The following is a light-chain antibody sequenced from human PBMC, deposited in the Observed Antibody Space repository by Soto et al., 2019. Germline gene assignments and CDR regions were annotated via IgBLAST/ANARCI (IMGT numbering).Light chain of an antibody. J-gene: IGLJ1*01. V-gene: IGLV3-21*02. CDR2: ADS. CDR3: QVWDSSSDHDV. Sequence: SYELTQPPSVSVAPGQTARITCGGNNIGSKSVHWYQQSPGQAPVLVVYADSDRPSGIPERFSGSNSGNTATLTISRVEAGDEADYYCQVWDSSSDHDVFGTGTKLTVL. CDR1: NIGSKS.